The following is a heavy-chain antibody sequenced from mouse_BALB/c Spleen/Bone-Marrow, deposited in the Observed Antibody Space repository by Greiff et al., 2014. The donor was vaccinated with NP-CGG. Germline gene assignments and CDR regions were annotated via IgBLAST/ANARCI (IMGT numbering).Heavy chain of an antibody. D-gene: IGHD2-14*01. CDR2: IDPANGDT. J-gene: IGHJ2*01. Sequence: VQLQQSGAELVKSGASVKLSCTASGFKIKDTYMHWVRQRPEQGLEWIGRIDPANGDTRYDPKFQGKATITADTSSSTAYLQLSSLTSEDTAVYCCARYRLGTYFDYWGQGTTLTVSS. V-gene: IGHV14-3*02. CDR1: GFKIKDTY. CDR3: ARYRLGTYFDY.